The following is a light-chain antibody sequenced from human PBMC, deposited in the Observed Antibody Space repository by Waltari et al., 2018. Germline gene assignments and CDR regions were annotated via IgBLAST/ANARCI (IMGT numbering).Light chain of an antibody. V-gene: IGLV3-19*01. CDR3: HSRDASGVGGS. CDR2: DKT. J-gene: IGLJ2*01. CDR1: SLRSYY. Sequence: SSELTQDPAVSVAMGQTVRITCQGDSLRSYYASWSQTRPGPAPILVMYDKTNRPSGVPDRFSGSSSHNTASLTITGAQAEDEASYYCHSRDASGVGGSFGGGTKLTVL.